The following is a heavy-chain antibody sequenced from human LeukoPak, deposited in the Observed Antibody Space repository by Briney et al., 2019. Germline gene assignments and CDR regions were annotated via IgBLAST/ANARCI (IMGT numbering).Heavy chain of an antibody. CDR1: GFTFSSYA. CDR3: ARDRRIVANFHDY. D-gene: IGHD3-22*01. J-gene: IGHJ4*02. V-gene: IGHV3-23*01. Sequence: PGGSLRLSCAASGFTFSSYAMSWVRQAPGKGLEWVSGISGSGGSTYYADSVKGRFTISRDNAKNSLYLQMNSLRAEDTAVYYCARDRRIVANFHDYWGQGTLVTVSS. CDR2: ISGSGGST.